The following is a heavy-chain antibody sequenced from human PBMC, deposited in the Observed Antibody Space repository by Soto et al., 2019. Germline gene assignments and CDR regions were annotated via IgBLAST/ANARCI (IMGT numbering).Heavy chain of an antibody. V-gene: IGHV3-23*01. J-gene: IGHJ6*02. CDR2: ISGSGGSI. CDR3: VKGYWKVDV. Sequence: EVQLLESGGGLVQPGGSLRLSCAASGFTFSTYAMNWVRQAPGNGLEWVSAISGSGGSIHYADSVKGRFTISRDNSKNTLYLQMNSLRDEDTAVDHCVKGYWKVDVWGQGTTVTVSS. CDR1: GFTFSTYA. D-gene: IGHD1-1*01.